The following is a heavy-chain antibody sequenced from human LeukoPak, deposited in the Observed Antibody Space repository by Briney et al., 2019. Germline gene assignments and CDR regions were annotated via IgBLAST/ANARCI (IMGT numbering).Heavy chain of an antibody. J-gene: IGHJ4*02. CDR1: GFTFSSYE. CDR3: AREAEITRFDY. D-gene: IGHD5-24*01. CDR2: ISSSGSNI. V-gene: IGHV3-48*03. Sequence: GGSLRLSCAASGFTFSSYEMNWVRQAPGKGLEWVSYISSSGSNIKYADSVKGRFTISRGNAKNSVYLQMNSLRAEDTAVYYCAREAEITRFDYWGQGTLVTVSS.